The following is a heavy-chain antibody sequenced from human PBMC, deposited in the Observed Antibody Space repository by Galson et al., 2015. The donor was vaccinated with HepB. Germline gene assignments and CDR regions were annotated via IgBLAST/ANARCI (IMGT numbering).Heavy chain of an antibody. CDR3: ARVAAYSSTWYDSGADY. D-gene: IGHD6-13*01. CDR2: IYYTGSA. J-gene: IGHJ4*02. CDR1: GGSITTYF. V-gene: IGHV4-59*01. Sequence: EILSLTCTVSGGSITTYFWSWSRQRPGKGLEWIGYIYYTGSANYNPSLKGRVTMSVDTPKNQFSLKLSSVTAADTAVYYCARVAAYSSTWYDSGADYWGQGILVTVSS.